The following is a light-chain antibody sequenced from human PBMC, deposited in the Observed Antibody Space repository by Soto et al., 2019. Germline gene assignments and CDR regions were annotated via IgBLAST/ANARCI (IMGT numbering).Light chain of an antibody. Sequence: ESVLKPSPTTLSLPPGERAPLSCRASQSVSSYLAWYQQKPGQAPRLLIYDASTRATGIPDRVSGSGSGTDFTLTISRLEPEDFAVYSCHQYGRSPRTFGQGTRLEIK. V-gene: IGKV3-20*01. CDR3: HQYGRSPRT. J-gene: IGKJ5*01. CDR1: QSVSSY. CDR2: DAS.